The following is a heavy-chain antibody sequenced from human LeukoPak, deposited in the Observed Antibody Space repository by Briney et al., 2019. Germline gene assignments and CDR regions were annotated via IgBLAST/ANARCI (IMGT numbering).Heavy chain of an antibody. Sequence: SETLSLTCAVSGGSIGSGTHSWSWIRQPPGKGLKWIGYIYHTGSTYYNPSLKSRVTISLDRSKDQFSLNLSSVTAADTAVYYCAGTLTCSGGTCYSANWFDPWGQGTLVTVSS. CDR2: IYHTGST. CDR3: AGTLTCSGGTCYSANWFDP. CDR1: GGSIGSGTHS. V-gene: IGHV4-30-2*01. D-gene: IGHD2-15*01. J-gene: IGHJ5*02.